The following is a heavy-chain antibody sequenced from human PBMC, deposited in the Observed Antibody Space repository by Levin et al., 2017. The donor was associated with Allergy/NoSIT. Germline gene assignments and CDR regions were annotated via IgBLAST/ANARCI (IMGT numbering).Heavy chain of an antibody. V-gene: IGHV3-30*18. CDR3: AKAAAGPKGGWFDP. Sequence: SCAASGFTFSSYGMHWVRQAPGKGLEWVAVISYDGSNKYYADSVKGRFTISRDNSKNTLYLQMNSLRAEDTAVYYCAKAAAGPKGGWFDPWGQGTLVTVSS. CDR1: GFTFSSYG. D-gene: IGHD6-13*01. CDR2: ISYDGSNK. J-gene: IGHJ5*02.